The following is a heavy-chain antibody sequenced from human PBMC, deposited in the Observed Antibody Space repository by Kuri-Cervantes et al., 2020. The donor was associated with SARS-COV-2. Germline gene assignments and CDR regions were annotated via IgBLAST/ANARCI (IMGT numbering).Heavy chain of an antibody. CDR3: ARVALTGTALDI. J-gene: IGHJ3*02. V-gene: IGHV4-61*05. Sequence: GSLRLSCTVSGGSISSSSYYWGWIRQPPGKGLEWIGYIYYSGSTNYHPSLKSRVTISVDTSRNQFSLKLSSVTAADTAVYYCARVALTGTALDIWGQGTMVTVSS. CDR2: IYYSGST. CDR1: GGSISSSSYY. D-gene: IGHD1-7*01.